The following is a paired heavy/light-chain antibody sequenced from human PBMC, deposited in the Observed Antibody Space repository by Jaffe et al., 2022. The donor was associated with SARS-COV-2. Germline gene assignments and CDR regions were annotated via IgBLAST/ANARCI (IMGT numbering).Heavy chain of an antibody. Sequence: QVQLVESGGGVAQPGGSLRLSCAATGFTLSTYGMHWVRQAPGQGLQWVAIIWHDGTNKYYVDSVKGRFTISRDNSKNTLYLQMNNLRVEDTAIYYCARDMDSGWPDYWGQGTLVTVSS. CDR3: ARDMDSGWPDY. J-gene: IGHJ4*02. D-gene: IGHD6-19*01. V-gene: IGHV3-33*01. CDR2: IWHDGTNK. CDR1: GFTLSTYG.
Light chain of an antibody. CDR2: ATS. CDR1: QGIRDD. V-gene: IGKV1-17*02. Sequence: DIQMTQSPSSLSASVGDRVTITCRASQGIRDDLGWYQQKPGKAPKRLIYATSSLQSGVPSRFSGSRSGTEFTLTISNLQPEDFATYYCLHHSTYIWTFGQGTKVEIK. CDR3: LHHSTYIWT. J-gene: IGKJ1*01.